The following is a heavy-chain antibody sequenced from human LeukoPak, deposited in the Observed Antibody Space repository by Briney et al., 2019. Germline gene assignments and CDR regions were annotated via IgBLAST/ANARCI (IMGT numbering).Heavy chain of an antibody. CDR3: TKDISSGRPAPYGMDV. CDR1: GFTFGAYC. J-gene: IGHJ6*01. CDR2: INWNSDTI. V-gene: IGHV3-9*01. Sequence: QPGRSLRLSCAASGFTFGAYCMHWVRQPPGKGLEWVSAINWNSDTIHYADSVRGRFTISRDNAKNTLYLQMNSLRVEDTAFYFCTKDISSGRPAPYGMDVWGPRDHGHRLF. D-gene: IGHD3-10*01.